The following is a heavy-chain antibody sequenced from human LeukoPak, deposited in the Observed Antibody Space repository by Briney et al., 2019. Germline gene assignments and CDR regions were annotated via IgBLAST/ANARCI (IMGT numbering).Heavy chain of an antibody. D-gene: IGHD3-3*01. CDR1: GYTFTSYG. J-gene: IGHJ4*02. Sequence: ASVKVSCKASGYTFTSYGISWVRQAPGQGLEWMGWISVYNGNTNYAQKLQGRVTMTRDTSISTAYMELSRLRSDDTAVYYCARGLTIFGVVIIGYWGQGTLVTVSS. CDR3: ARGLTIFGVVIIGY. CDR2: ISVYNGNT. V-gene: IGHV1-18*01.